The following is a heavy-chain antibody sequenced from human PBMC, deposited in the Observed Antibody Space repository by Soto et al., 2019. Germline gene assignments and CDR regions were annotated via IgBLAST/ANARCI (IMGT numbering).Heavy chain of an antibody. D-gene: IGHD1-1*01. CDR2: IYYSGST. J-gene: IGHJ5*02. CDR3: AREPFWTVGNWFDP. CDR1: GGSISSSSYY. V-gene: IGHV4-39*02. Sequence: PSETLSLTCTVSGGSISSSSYYWGWIRQPPGKGLEWIGSIYYSGSTYYNPSLKGRVTISVDTSKDQFSLKLSSVTATDTAVYYCAREPFWTVGNWFDPWGQGTLVTVSS.